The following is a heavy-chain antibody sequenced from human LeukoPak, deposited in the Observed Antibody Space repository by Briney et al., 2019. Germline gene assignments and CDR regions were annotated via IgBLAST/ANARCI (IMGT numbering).Heavy chain of an antibody. CDR2: IYSGGST. J-gene: IGHJ5*02. CDR3: ARVGLSTIFGVAEYNWFDP. CDR1: GFTVSSNY. Sequence: GGSLRLSCAASGFTVSSNYMSWVRQAPGKGLEWVSVIYSGGSTYYAESVKARFTISRDNSKNTLYLQMNSLRAEDTAVYYCARVGLSTIFGVAEYNWFDPWGQGTLVTVSS. V-gene: IGHV3-53*01. D-gene: IGHD3-3*01.